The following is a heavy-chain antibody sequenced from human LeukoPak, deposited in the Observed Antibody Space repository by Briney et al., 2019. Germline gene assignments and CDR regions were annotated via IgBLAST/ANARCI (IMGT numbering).Heavy chain of an antibody. D-gene: IGHD2/OR15-2a*01. J-gene: IGHJ4*02. CDR1: ALSFSSYA. V-gene: IGHV3-23*01. CDR3: AKCNFRRYFDH. Sequence: GGSLRLSCAASALSFSSYAMHWVRQAPGKGLEWVSTISGSGGSTDYADSVKGRFTISRDNSKNTLYLQMNSLRAEDTAVYYCAKCNFRRYFDHWGQGTLVTVSS. CDR2: ISGSGGST.